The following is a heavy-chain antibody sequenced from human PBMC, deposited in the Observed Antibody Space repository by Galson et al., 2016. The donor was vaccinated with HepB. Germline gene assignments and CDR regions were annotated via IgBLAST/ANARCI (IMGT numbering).Heavy chain of an antibody. J-gene: IGHJ4*02. V-gene: IGHV1-18*01. CDR3: ARDRIPYYFDY. CDR1: GYTFANYG. Sequence: SVKVSCKASGYTFANYGVSWLRQAPGQGVEWMGWFSSYSGNTNYAQKFQGRVTMTTDTSSSTAYMELRNLRSDDTAVYYCARDRIPYYFDYWGQGTLVTVSS. CDR2: FSSYSGNT. D-gene: IGHD2-21*01.